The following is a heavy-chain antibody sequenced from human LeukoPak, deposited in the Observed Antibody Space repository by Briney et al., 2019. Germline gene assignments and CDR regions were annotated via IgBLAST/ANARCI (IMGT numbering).Heavy chain of an antibody. CDR1: VYTFSDYY. CDR2: INPYSGGT. V-gene: IGHV1-2*02. CDR3: ARAEWSATAKFDY. D-gene: IGHD2-8*01. J-gene: IGHJ4*02. Sequence: APVKVSCKASVYTFSDYYMHWVRQAPGQGLEWMGWINPYSGGTNYAQGFQGRVTMTRDTSISTAYMELSRLRSDDTAVYYCARAEWSATAKFDYWGQGTLVTVSS.